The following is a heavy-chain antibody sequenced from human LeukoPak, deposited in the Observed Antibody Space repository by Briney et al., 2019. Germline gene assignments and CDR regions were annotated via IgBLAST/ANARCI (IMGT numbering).Heavy chain of an antibody. J-gene: IGHJ4*02. CDR2: IIGGAGST. D-gene: IGHD1/OR15-1a*01. CDR1: GFPFSSHG. Sequence: GGTLRLSCAASGFPFSSHGMSWVRQAPGKGLEWVSGIIGGAGSTYYADSVKGRFTISGDNSKNTLFLQMNSLRAEDTAVYYWAHGARNKLDYWAREPWSSSPQ. V-gene: IGHV3-23*01. CDR3: AHGARNKLDY.